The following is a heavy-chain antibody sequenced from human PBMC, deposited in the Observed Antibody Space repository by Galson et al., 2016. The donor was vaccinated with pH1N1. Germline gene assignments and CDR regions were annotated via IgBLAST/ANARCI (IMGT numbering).Heavy chain of an antibody. CDR1: GYTFTRYY. Sequence: SVKVSCKASGYTFTRYYFHWVRQAPGQGLEWMGVIDPSPGTTSYAQKFQGLVTLTSDTSTSTAYMELRSLRADDTAVYFCATDHTSRPWGQGTLVTVSS. D-gene: IGHD1-14*01. J-gene: IGHJ5*02. CDR3: ATDHTSRP. CDR2: IDPSPGTT. V-gene: IGHV1-46*01.